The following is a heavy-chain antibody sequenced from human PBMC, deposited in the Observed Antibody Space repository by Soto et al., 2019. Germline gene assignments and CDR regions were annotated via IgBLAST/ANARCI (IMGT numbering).Heavy chain of an antibody. J-gene: IGHJ3*02. D-gene: IGHD3-16*01. CDR2: IYYSGST. CDR3: ARPVDLMIGHAFDI. Sequence: SETLSLTCTVSGGSISSGDYYWSWIRQPPGKGLEWIGYIYYSGSTYYNPSLKSRVTISVDTSKSQSSLKLSSVTAADTAVYYCARPVDLMIGHAFDIWGQGTMVTVSS. CDR1: GGSISSGDYY. V-gene: IGHV4-30-4*01.